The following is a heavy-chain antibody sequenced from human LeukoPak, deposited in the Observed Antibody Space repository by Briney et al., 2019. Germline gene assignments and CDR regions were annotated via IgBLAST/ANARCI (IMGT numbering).Heavy chain of an antibody. CDR3: ARGGAARSFDY. J-gene: IGHJ4*02. CDR1: GFTFSSYS. V-gene: IGHV3-21*04. Sequence: PGGSLRLSCAASGFTFSSYSMNWVRQAPGKGLEWVSSISSSSSYIYYADSVKDRFTVSRDTSKNTLYLQVSSLRAEDTAVYFCARGGAARSFDYWGQGILVTVSS. CDR2: ISSSSSYI. D-gene: IGHD6-6*01.